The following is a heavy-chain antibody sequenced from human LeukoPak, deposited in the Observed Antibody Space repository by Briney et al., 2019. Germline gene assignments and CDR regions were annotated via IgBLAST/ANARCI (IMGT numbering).Heavy chain of an antibody. CDR2: INPDNGGT. J-gene: IGHJ6*02. CDR3: ARVPTRGSGSFYYYYGMDV. CDR1: GYIFTFYY. Sequence: ASVKVSCKASGYIFTFYYMHWVRQAPGQGLEWMGWINPDNGGTNYAQKFQGRVTMTRDTSVSTAYMELSSLRSDDTAVYYCARVPTRGSGSFYYYYGMDVWGQGTTVTVSS. V-gene: IGHV1-2*02. D-gene: IGHD3-10*01.